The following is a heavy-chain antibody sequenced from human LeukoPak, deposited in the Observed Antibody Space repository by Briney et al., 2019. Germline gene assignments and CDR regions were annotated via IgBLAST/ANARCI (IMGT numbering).Heavy chain of an antibody. J-gene: IGHJ6*03. Sequence: PSETLSLTCAAYGGSFSGYYWSWIRQPPGKGLEWIGEINHSGSTNYNPSLKSRVTISVDTSKNQFSLKLSSVTAADTAVYYCASLPATRHYYYYYMDVWGKGTTVTVSS. CDR1: GGSFSGYY. CDR2: INHSGST. V-gene: IGHV4-34*01. CDR3: ASLPATRHYYYYYMDV. D-gene: IGHD2-2*01.